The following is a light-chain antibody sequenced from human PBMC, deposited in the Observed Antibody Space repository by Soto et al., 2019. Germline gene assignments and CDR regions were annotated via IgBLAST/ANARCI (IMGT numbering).Light chain of an antibody. CDR1: QSVSSY. CDR2: GAS. Sequence: EIVLTQSPATLSLSPGERATLSCRASQSVSSYLAWYQQKPGQAPRLLMYGASTRATGIPARFSGSGSGTEFTLTISSLQSEDFAVYYCQQYNNWPPLTFGQGTKVDIK. J-gene: IGKJ1*01. CDR3: QQYNNWPPLT. V-gene: IGKV3-15*01.